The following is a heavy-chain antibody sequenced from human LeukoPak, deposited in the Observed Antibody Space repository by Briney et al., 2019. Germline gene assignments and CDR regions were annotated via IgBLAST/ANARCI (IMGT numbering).Heavy chain of an antibody. CDR1: GFSYSTYA. CDR2: ISASGVST. Sequence: GGSLRLSCTASGFSYSTYAISWARQAPGKGLEWVSAISASGVSTFYADSVKGRFTVSRDNAKNSLHLQMNSLRAEDTALYYCAKDYCSGGSCFIDYWGQGTLVTVSS. CDR3: AKDYCSGGSCFIDY. V-gene: IGHV3-23*01. D-gene: IGHD2-15*01. J-gene: IGHJ4*02.